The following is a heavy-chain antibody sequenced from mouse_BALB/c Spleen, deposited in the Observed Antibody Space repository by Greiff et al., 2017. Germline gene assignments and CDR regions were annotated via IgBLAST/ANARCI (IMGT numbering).Heavy chain of an antibody. CDR1: GFTFSDYY. CDR3: ARDGDYDKAY. CDR2: ISDGGSYT. V-gene: IGHV5-4*02. D-gene: IGHD2-4*01. J-gene: IGHJ3*01. Sequence: EVQRVESGGGLVKPGGSLKLSCAASGFTFSDYYMYWVRQTPEKRLEWVATISDGGSYTYYPDSVKGRFTISRDNAKNNLYLQMSSLKSEDTAMYYCARDGDYDKAYWGQGTLVTVSA.